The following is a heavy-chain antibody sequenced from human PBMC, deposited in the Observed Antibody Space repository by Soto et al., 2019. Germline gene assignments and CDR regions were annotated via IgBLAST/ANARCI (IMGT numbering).Heavy chain of an antibody. Sequence: EASVKVSCKASGYTFNSYGISWVRQAPGQGLEWLGWISPYNDDTKYAQRLQGRVTMSTDTSSRTAYMHLRSLRSDDTAVYFCARGVYFDSSGSRNYHYYGMDVWGQGTTVTVSS. V-gene: IGHV1-18*01. J-gene: IGHJ6*02. CDR3: ARGVYFDSSGSRNYHYYGMDV. CDR1: GYTFNSYG. CDR2: ISPYNDDT. D-gene: IGHD3-22*01.